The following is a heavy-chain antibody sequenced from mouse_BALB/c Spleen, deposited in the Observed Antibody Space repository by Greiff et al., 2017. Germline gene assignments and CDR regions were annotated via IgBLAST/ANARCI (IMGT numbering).Heavy chain of an antibody. V-gene: IGHV2-6-2*01. CDR1: GFSFTGYD. D-gene: IGHD1-1*01. J-gene: IGHJ4*01. CDR3: ARHSCEGAMDY. Sequence: QVQLQQSGPDLVAPSQSLSITCTVSGFSFTGYDVHWVRQPPGKGLEWLVVIWSDGSTTYNSALKSRLSITKDNSKSQVFLKMNSLQTNDTAVYYCARHSCEGAMDYWGQGTSVTVSS. CDR2: IWSDGST.